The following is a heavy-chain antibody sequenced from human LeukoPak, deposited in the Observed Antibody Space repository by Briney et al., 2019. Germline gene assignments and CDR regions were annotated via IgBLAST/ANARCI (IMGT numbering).Heavy chain of an antibody. D-gene: IGHD1-26*01. J-gene: IGHJ4*02. CDR1: GFTLSSYW. CDR3: ARDKIVGATHFDY. V-gene: IGHV3-7*01. CDR2: IKQDGSEK. Sequence: GSLRLSCAASGFTLSSYWMGWVRQAPGKGLEWVANIKQDGSEKYYVDSVKGRFTISRDNAKNSLYLQMNSLRAEDTAVYYCARDKIVGATHFDYWGQGTLVTVSS.